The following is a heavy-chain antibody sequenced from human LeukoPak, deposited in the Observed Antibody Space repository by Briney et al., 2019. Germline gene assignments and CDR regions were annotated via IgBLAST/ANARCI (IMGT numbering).Heavy chain of an antibody. CDR2: IYTSGST. CDR3: ARLRIVPRAFDI. Sequence: SETLSLTCTVSGGSISSYYWSWIRQPAGKGLEWIGRIYTSGSTNYNPSLKSRVTISVDTSKNQFSLKLSSVTAADTAVYYCARLRIVPRAFDIWGQGTMVTVSS. CDR1: GGSISSYY. D-gene: IGHD2/OR15-2a*01. J-gene: IGHJ3*02. V-gene: IGHV4-4*07.